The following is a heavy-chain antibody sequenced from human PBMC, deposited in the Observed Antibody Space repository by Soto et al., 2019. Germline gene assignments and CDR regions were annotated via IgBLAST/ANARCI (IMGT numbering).Heavy chain of an antibody. CDR2: VYAGGET. J-gene: IGHJ4*02. D-gene: IGHD5-18*01. CDR3: ARDSISYGPGVNDY. CDR1: GFSVSDSY. Sequence: DVQLVESGGGLIQPGESLRLSCAASGFSVSDSYMSWVRQAPGKGLEWVSIVYAGGETYYADSPKGRFTISRDSSNNILYLQMNNLRAEDTAVYYCARDSISYGPGVNDYWGQGTLVTVSS. V-gene: IGHV3-53*01.